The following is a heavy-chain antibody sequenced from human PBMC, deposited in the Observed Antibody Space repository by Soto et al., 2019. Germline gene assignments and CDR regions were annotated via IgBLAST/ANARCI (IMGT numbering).Heavy chain of an antibody. CDR1: GFTFSNAW. Sequence: EVQLVESGGGLVKPGGSLRLSCAASGFTFSNAWMNWVRQAPGKGLEWVGRIKRKTDGGTTDYAAPVKGRFTISRDDSKNTLYLQMNSLKTEDTAVYYCTTVGHWNEEDNDYWGQGTLVTVSS. CDR3: TTVGHWNEEDNDY. CDR2: IKRKTDGGTT. J-gene: IGHJ4*02. D-gene: IGHD1-1*01. V-gene: IGHV3-15*07.